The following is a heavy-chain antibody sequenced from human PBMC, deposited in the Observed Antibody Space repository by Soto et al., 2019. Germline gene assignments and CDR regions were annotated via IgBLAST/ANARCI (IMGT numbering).Heavy chain of an antibody. Sequence: QVQLVQSGAEVKKPGASVKVSCKASGYTFTSYGISWVRQAPGQGLEWMGWISAYNGNTNYAQKLQGRVTMTTDTSASTAYMELRSLTSGDTAVYYCARDRGAYGMDVWGQGSTVTVSS. CDR3: ARDRGAYGMDV. CDR1: GYTFTSYG. CDR2: ISAYNGNT. V-gene: IGHV1-18*01. J-gene: IGHJ6*02.